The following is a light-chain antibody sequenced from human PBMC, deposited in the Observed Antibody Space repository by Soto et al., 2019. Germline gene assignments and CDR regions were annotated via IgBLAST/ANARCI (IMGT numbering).Light chain of an antibody. CDR3: SSYTNINTRACV. CDR2: DVT. Sequence: QSALTQPASVSGSPGQSITISCTGTSCDIGSYNRVSWYQQHPGKAPKLIIYDVTDRPSGVSNRFSGSKSGNTASLTISGRQAEDEAEYYCSSYTNINTRACVFGTGTKVTVL. J-gene: IGLJ1*01. CDR1: SCDIGSYNR. V-gene: IGLV2-14*03.